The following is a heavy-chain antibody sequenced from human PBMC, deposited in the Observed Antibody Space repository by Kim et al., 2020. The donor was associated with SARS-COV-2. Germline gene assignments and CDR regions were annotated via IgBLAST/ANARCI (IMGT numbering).Heavy chain of an antibody. Sequence: PTYAQGFTERFVFSLDTSVSTAYLQISNLKAEDTAVYFCAREVRSGRVDYWGQGTLVTVSS. CDR3: AREVRSGRVDY. D-gene: IGHD1-26*01. V-gene: IGHV7-4-1*02. CDR2: P. J-gene: IGHJ4*02.